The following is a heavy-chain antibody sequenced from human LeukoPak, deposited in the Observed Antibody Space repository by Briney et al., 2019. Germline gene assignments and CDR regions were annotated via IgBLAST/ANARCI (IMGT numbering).Heavy chain of an antibody. J-gene: IGHJ3*02. Sequence: GGSLRLSCAASGFTVSSNYMSWVRQAPGKGLEWVSVIYSGGSTFYADSVKGRFTISRDNSKNTLYLQMNTLRAEDTAVYYCAREQGDYVNAFDIWGQGTMATVSS. D-gene: IGHD4-17*01. CDR2: IYSGGST. CDR1: GFTVSSNY. CDR3: AREQGDYVNAFDI. V-gene: IGHV3-66*01.